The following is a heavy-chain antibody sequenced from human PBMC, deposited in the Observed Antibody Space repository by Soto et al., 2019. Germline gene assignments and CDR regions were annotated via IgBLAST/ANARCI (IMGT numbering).Heavy chain of an antibody. CDR2: ISYDGGDF. V-gene: IGHV3-30*18. J-gene: IGHJ5*01. CDR3: AKDFGAWSDS. D-gene: IGHD3-10*01. Sequence: WWSLRLSSSASVFACSTYGMHWVRQAPGKGLEWVALISYDGGDFYYADSVKGRFTISRDNSKHTLSLQMDSLRVEDTAVYYCAKDFGAWSDSWGQGTLVTISS. CDR1: VFACSTYG.